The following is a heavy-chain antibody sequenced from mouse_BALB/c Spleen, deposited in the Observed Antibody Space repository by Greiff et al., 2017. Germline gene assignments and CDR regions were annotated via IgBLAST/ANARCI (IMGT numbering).Heavy chain of an antibody. D-gene: IGHD1-1*01. CDR3: ARGSTYGSSYGYAMDY. CDR2: INPYNGAT. V-gene: IGHV1-31*01. Sequence: EVKLVESGPELVKPGASVKISCKASGYSFTGYYMHWVKQSHVKSLEWIGRINPYNGATSYNQNFKDKASLTVDKSSSTAYMELHSLTSEDSAVYYCARGSTYGSSYGYAMDYWGQGTSVTVSS. J-gene: IGHJ4*01. CDR1: GYSFTGYY.